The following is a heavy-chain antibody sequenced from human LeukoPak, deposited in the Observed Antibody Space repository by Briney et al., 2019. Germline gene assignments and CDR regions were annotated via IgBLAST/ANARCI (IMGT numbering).Heavy chain of an antibody. V-gene: IGHV1-18*01. CDR1: GYTFTSYA. D-gene: IGHD2-2*01. J-gene: IGHJ3*02. CDR2: ISVYDNNT. CDR3: ARDLSYCSSTSCPGSDAFDI. Sequence: ASVKVSCKASGYTFTSYAISRVRQAPGQGLEWMGWISVYDNNTNYAQKLQGRVTMTTDTSTSTAYIDLRSLRSDDTAVYYCARDLSYCSSTSCPGSDAFDIWGQGTMVTVSS.